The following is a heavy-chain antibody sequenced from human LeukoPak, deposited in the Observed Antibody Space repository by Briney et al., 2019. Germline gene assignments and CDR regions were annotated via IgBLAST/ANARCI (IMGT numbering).Heavy chain of an antibody. CDR2: VYYSGST. V-gene: IGHV4-59*01. D-gene: IGHD6-19*01. CDR3: ARRFRPAVAPGYYFDY. CDR1: GGSISSYY. J-gene: IGHJ4*02. Sequence: SETLSLTCTVSGGSISSYYWSWIRQPPGKGLEWIGYVYYSGSTNYNPSLKSRVTISVDTSKNQFSLKLSSVTAADTAVYYCARRFRPAVAPGYYFDYWGQGTLVTVSS.